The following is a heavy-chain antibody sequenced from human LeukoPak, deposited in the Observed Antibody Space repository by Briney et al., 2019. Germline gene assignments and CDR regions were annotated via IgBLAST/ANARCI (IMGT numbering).Heavy chain of an antibody. CDR1: GGSISSGDYY. Sequence: SETLSLTCTVSGGSISSGDYYWSWIRQPPGKGLEWIGYIYYSGSTYYNPSLKSRVTISVDTSKNQFSLKLSSVTAADTAVYYRARYDFWSGYYIDYWGQGTLVTVSS. D-gene: IGHD3-3*01. CDR2: IYYSGST. J-gene: IGHJ4*02. CDR3: ARYDFWSGYYIDY. V-gene: IGHV4-30-4*01.